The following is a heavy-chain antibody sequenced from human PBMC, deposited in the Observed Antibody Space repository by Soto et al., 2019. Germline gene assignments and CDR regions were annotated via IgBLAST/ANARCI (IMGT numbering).Heavy chain of an antibody. D-gene: IGHD3-22*01. CDR1: GGSISSYY. Sequence: SETLSLTCTVSGGSISSYYWSWIRQPPGKGLEWIGYIYYSGSTNYNPSLKSRVTISVDTSKNQFSLKLSSVTAADTAVYYCARGFYYYDSSAYFDYWGQGTLVTV. V-gene: IGHV4-59*01. J-gene: IGHJ4*02. CDR3: ARGFYYYDSSAYFDY. CDR2: IYYSGST.